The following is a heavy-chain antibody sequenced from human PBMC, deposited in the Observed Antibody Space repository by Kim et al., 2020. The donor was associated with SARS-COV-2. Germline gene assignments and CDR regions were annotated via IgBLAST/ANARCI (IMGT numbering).Heavy chain of an antibody. CDR2: INHIGST. D-gene: IGHD3-3*01. V-gene: IGHV4-34*01. CDR3: ARADFWSGYYTGIKG. Sequence: SETLSLTCAVYGGSFSGYYLTWIRQPPGKGLEWIGEINHIGSTNYNPSLKSRVTISVDTSKNQFSLKLSSVTAADTAVYYCARADFWSGYYTGIKGWGQGTLVTVSS. CDR1: GGSFSGYY. J-gene: IGHJ4*02.